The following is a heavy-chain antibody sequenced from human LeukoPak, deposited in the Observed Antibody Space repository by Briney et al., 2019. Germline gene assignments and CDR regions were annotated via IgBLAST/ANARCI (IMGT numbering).Heavy chain of an antibody. CDR1: GYTFTSYY. V-gene: IGHV1-46*01. CDR2: INPSGGST. CDR3: PTTKMVRGVIPPYYFDY. J-gene: IGHJ4*02. Sequence: GASVKVSCKASGYTFTSYYMHWVRQAPGQGLEWMGIINPSGGSTSYAPKFQCRVTMTEDTSTDTTYMELSSLRSEDTAVYYCPTTKMVRGVIPPYYFDYWGQGTLVTVSS. D-gene: IGHD3-10*01.